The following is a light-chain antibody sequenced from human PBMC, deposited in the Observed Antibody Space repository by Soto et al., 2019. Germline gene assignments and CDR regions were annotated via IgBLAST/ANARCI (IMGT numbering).Light chain of an antibody. CDR2: DAS. J-gene: IGKJ1*01. CDR3: QQLTEGPPQLT. V-gene: IGKV3-11*01. CDR1: QSISSY. Sequence: EVVLTQSPDTLSLPPGERATLSCRASQSISSYLAWYQQKPGQAPRLLIYDASSRATGIPARFSGSGSWTDFTLTISSVQPEDFAGYYCQQLTEGPPQLTFGQGLKVDIK.